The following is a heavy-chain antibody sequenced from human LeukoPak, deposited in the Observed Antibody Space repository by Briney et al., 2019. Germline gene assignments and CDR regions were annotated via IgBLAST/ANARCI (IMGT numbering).Heavy chain of an antibody. CDR3: AKARGRGDYVWGSYLDY. CDR1: GFTFSSYA. Sequence: GGSLRLSCATSGFTFSSYAMSWVRQAPGKGLEWVSVISGSGGSTYYADSVKGRFTISRDNSKNTLYLQMNSLRAEDTAVYYCAKARGRGDYVWGSYLDYWGQGTLVTVSS. D-gene: IGHD3-16*01. V-gene: IGHV3-23*01. CDR2: ISGSGGST. J-gene: IGHJ4*02.